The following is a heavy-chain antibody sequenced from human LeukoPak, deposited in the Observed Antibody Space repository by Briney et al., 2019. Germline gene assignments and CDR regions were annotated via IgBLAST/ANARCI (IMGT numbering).Heavy chain of an antibody. CDR3: ARDRLVSPVDSYYGMDV. CDR2: IYYSGST. CDR1: GGSISSAGYY. Sequence: SQTLSLTCTVSGGSISSAGYYWSWIRQHPGTGLEWIGYIYYSGSTYYNPSLKSRVTISGDTSKNQFSLKLSSVTAADTAVYYCARDRLVSPVDSYYGMDVWGQGTTVTVSS. D-gene: IGHD3-22*01. V-gene: IGHV4-31*03. J-gene: IGHJ6*02.